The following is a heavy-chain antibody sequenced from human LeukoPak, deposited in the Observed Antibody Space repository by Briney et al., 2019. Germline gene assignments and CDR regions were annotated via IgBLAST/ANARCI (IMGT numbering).Heavy chain of an antibody. V-gene: IGHV4-59*01. CDR3: ARGRRVSWFDP. CDR1: GGSISSYY. CDR2: IYYSGST. Sequence: TSETLFLTCTVSGGSISSYYWSWIRQPPGKGLEWIGYIYYSGSTNYNPSLKSRVTISVDTSKNQFSLKLSSVTAADTAVYYCARGRRVSWFDPWGQGTLVTVSS. J-gene: IGHJ5*02. D-gene: IGHD2-21*01.